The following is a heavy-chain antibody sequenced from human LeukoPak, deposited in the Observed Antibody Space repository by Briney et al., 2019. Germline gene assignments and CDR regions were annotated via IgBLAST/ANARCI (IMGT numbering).Heavy chain of an antibody. CDR1: GDSISSSHW. D-gene: IGHD2-15*01. Sequence: SETLSLTCAVSGDSISSSHWWSWVRQPPGKGLEWIGEVYHSGSTNYNPSLKSRVTMSADMSRNQFSLKLTSVTAADTAVYYCTRGLVVVAATPVGWFDPWGQGTLVTVSS. CDR2: VYHSGST. J-gene: IGHJ5*02. CDR3: TRGLVVVAATPVGWFDP. V-gene: IGHV4-4*02.